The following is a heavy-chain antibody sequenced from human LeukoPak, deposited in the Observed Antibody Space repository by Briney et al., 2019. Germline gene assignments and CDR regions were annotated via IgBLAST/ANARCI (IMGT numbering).Heavy chain of an antibody. D-gene: IGHD6-13*01. CDR3: VRDHRPQGYSSSWYGGLGWFDP. Sequence: AVTVSCKASGGTFSRYAIRWVRQAPGPGLEWMGGIIPIFGTANYAQKFQGRVTITTYESTATAYMTLSTLRSDNTTVYDCVRDHRPQGYSSSWYGGLGWFDPWGQGTLVTVSS. CDR1: GGTFSRYA. V-gene: IGHV1-69*05. CDR2: IIPIFGTA. J-gene: IGHJ5*02.